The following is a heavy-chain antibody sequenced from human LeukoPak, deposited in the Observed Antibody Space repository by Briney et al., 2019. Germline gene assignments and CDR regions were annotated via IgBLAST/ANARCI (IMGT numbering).Heavy chain of an antibody. CDR2: IYPGDSDT. Sequence: GESLKISCKGSGYSFTSYWIGWVRQMPGKGLEWMGIIYPGDSDTRYSPSFQGQVTISADKSISTAYLQWSSLKASDTAMYYCARKNCSSTSCYRGFDYWGQGTLVTVSS. D-gene: IGHD2-2*01. J-gene: IGHJ4*02. CDR3: ARKNCSSTSCYRGFDY. V-gene: IGHV5-51*01. CDR1: GYSFTSYW.